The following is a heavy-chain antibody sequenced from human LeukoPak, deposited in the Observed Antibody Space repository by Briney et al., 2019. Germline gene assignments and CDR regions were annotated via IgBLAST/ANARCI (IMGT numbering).Heavy chain of an antibody. Sequence: GGSLRLSCAASGFTFSSYWMHWVRQAPGKGLEWVSYISSSGSTIYYADSVKGRFTISRGNAKNSLYLQMNSLRAEDTAVYYCARETMVRSFDYWGQGTLVTVSS. CDR2: ISSSGSTI. CDR1: GFTFSSYW. J-gene: IGHJ4*02. D-gene: IGHD3-10*01. V-gene: IGHV3-48*04. CDR3: ARETMVRSFDY.